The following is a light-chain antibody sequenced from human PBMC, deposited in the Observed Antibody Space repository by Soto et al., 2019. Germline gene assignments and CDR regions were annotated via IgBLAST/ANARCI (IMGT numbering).Light chain of an antibody. CDR2: WAS. CDR1: QSVLYSSNNKNY. J-gene: IGKJ2*01. Sequence: DIVMTQSPDSLAVSLGERATINCKSSQSVLYSSNNKNYLAWYQQRPGQPPKLLIYWASTRESGVPDRFSGSGSGTDFTLTITSLQAEDEEIYYYQQYESTPPTFGQGNKLEIK. CDR3: QQYESTPPT. V-gene: IGKV4-1*01.